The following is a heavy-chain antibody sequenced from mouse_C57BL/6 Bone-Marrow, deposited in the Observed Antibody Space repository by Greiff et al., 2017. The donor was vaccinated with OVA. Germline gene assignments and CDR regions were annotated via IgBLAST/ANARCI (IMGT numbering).Heavy chain of an antibody. CDR2: INPNNGGT. V-gene: IGHV1-26*01. Sequence: EVKLQQSGPELVKPGASVKISCKASGYTFTDYYMNWVKQSHGKSLEWIGDINPNNGGTSYNQKFKGKATLTVDKSSSTAYMELRSLTSEDSAVYYCARSGSNYVDYAMDYWGQGTSVTVSS. CDR1: GYTFTDYY. J-gene: IGHJ4*01. CDR3: ARSGSNYVDYAMDY. D-gene: IGHD2-5*01.